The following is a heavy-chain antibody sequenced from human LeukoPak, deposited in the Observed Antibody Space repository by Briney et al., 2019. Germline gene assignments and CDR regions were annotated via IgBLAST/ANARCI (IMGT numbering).Heavy chain of an antibody. CDR1: GFTLSSYW. D-gene: IGHD5-12*01. Sequence: GGSLRLSCATSGFTLSSYWMHWVRQVPGKGLEWLSRINNDGVSTSYADSVKGRFTISRDNAKNTLYLRMNSLRAEDTAIYYCARKPLSGGYGGTIDYWGQGTQVTVSS. CDR2: INNDGVST. J-gene: IGHJ4*02. V-gene: IGHV3-74*01. CDR3: ARKPLSGGYGGTIDY.